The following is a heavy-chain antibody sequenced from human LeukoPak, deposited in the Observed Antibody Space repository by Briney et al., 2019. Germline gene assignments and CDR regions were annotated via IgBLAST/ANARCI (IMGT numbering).Heavy chain of an antibody. D-gene: IGHD3-22*01. CDR1: GYTFTSYG. CDR3: ARASYYYDSSGYYGQLDAFDI. CDR2: ISAYNGNT. Sequence: ASVKVSCKASGYTFTSYGISWVRQAPGQGLEWMGWISAYNGNTNYAQKLQGRVTITADKSTSTAYMELSSLRSEDTAVYYCARASYYYDSSGYYGQLDAFDIWGQGTMVTVSS. V-gene: IGHV1-18*01. J-gene: IGHJ3*02.